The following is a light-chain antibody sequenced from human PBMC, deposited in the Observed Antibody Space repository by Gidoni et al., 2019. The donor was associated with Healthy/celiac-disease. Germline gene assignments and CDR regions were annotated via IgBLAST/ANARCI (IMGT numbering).Light chain of an antibody. V-gene: IGKV3-20*01. CDR3: QQHGSSPWT. CDR1: QSVSSSY. CDR2: GAS. J-gene: IGKJ1*01. Sequence: EIVLTQSPGTLSLSPGERATLACSASQSVSSSYLACYQQKPGQAPRLLIYGASSRATGIPYRFSGSGSGTDFTLTISRLEPEDFAVYYCQQHGSSPWTFGQGTKVEIK.